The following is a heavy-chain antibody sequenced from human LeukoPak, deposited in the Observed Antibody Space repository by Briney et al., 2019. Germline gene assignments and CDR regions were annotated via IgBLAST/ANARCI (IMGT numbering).Heavy chain of an antibody. CDR1: GGSISSYY. Sequence: KPSETLSLTCTVSGGSISSYYWSWIRQPAGKGLEWIGRIYTSGSTNYNPSLKSRVTMSVDTSKSQFSLKLSSVTAADTAVYYCARSLYSSGWKANYYYYMDVWGKGTTVTISS. D-gene: IGHD6-19*01. J-gene: IGHJ6*03. CDR2: IYTSGST. CDR3: ARSLYSSGWKANYYYYMDV. V-gene: IGHV4-4*07.